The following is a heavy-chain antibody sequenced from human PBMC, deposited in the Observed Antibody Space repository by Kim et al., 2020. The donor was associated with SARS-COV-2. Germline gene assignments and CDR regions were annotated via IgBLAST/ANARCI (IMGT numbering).Heavy chain of an antibody. J-gene: IGHJ4*02. D-gene: IGHD6-19*01. Sequence: GGSLRLSCVVSGFTFDDYAMHWVRQAPGKGLEWVSLISWDGGSTYYADSVKGRFIISRDNSKNSLYLQMNSLKTEDTALYYCAKVSGGWYGFDAWGQGTLVTVYS. CDR1: GFTFDDYA. V-gene: IGHV3-43*01. CDR3: AKVSGGWYGFDA. CDR2: ISWDGGST.